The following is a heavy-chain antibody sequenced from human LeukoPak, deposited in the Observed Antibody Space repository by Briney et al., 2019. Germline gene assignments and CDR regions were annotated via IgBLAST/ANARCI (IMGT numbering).Heavy chain of an antibody. D-gene: IGHD3-22*01. Sequence: GASVKASCKASGYTFTSYGISWVRQAPGQGLEWMGIINPSDGTTSYAQKFQGRVTMTRDTSTSTVYMELSSLRSEDTAVYYCARAPANKYDSRLPEDYWGQGTLVTVSS. V-gene: IGHV1-46*01. CDR3: ARAPANKYDSRLPEDY. J-gene: IGHJ4*02. CDR2: INPSDGTT. CDR1: GYTFTSYG.